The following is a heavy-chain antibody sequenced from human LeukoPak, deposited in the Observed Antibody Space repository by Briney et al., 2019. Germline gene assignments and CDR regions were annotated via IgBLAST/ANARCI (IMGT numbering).Heavy chain of an antibody. V-gene: IGHV1-18*01. CDR3: ARESITIFGVVIPADY. D-gene: IGHD3-3*01. Sequence: ASVKVSCKASGYTFTSYGISWVRQAPGQGLEWMGWISAYNGNTNYAQKLQGRVTMTTDTSTNTAYMELRSLRSDDTAVYYCARESITIFGVVIPADYWGQGTLVTVSS. J-gene: IGHJ4*02. CDR1: GYTFTSYG. CDR2: ISAYNGNT.